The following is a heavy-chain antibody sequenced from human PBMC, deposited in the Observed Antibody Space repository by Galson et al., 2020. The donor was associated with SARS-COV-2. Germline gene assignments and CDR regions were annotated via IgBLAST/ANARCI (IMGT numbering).Heavy chain of an antibody. J-gene: IGHJ6*03. Sequence: ASVKVSCKASGYTFTNYGISWVRQAPGQGLEWMGWISAYNGNTNYAPKLQRRVTMTTDTSTSTAYMELRSLRSDDTAVYYCARARPGPRDFWSGYFMGGDYYYYYMDVWGKGTTVTVSS. CDR3: ARARPGPRDFWSGYFMGGDYYYYYMDV. CDR2: ISAYNGNT. D-gene: IGHD3-3*01. V-gene: IGHV1-18*04. CDR1: GYTFTNYG.